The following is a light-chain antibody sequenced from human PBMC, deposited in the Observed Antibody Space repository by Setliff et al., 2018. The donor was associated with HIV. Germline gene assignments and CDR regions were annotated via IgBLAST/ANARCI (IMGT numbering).Light chain of an antibody. Sequence: QSALAQPASVSGSPGQSITISCTGTSSDVGGYDYASWHQQHPGKAPKLMIYDVSKRPSGVSNRFSGSKSGNTASLTISGLQAEDEADYYCSSYTSSSTYVFGSGTKVTVL. CDR3: SSYTSSSTYV. V-gene: IGLV2-14*01. J-gene: IGLJ1*01. CDR1: SSDVGGYDY. CDR2: DVS.